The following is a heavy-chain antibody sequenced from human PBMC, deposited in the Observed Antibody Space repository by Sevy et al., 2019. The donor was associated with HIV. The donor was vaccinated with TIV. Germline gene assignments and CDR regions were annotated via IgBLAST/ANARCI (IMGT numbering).Heavy chain of an antibody. D-gene: IGHD2-2*01. V-gene: IGHV3-7*03. CDR2: IKKDGSER. CDR1: GFTFSSYW. CDR3: ARDCSSSTCLWGLDV. J-gene: IGHJ6*02. Sequence: GGSLRLSCGGSGFTFSSYWMSWVRQAPGKGLEWVANIKKDGSERYYVDSVKGRFTISRDNAKKSLYLQMNSLRTEDTAVYYCARDCSSSTCLWGLDVWGQGTTVTVS.